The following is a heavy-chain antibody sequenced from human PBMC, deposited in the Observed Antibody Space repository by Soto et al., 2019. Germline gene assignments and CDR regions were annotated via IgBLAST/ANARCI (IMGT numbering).Heavy chain of an antibody. CDR3: ARDKGYDFWSGPNYYYYYGMDV. J-gene: IGHJ6*02. Sequence: SETLSLTCTVSGGSISSGGYYWSWIRQHPGKGLEWTGYIYYSGSTYYNPSLKSRVTISVDTSKNQFSLKLSSVTAADTAVYYCARDKGYDFWSGPNYYYYYGMDVWGQGTTVTVSS. CDR2: IYYSGST. V-gene: IGHV4-31*03. CDR1: GGSISSGGYY. D-gene: IGHD3-3*01.